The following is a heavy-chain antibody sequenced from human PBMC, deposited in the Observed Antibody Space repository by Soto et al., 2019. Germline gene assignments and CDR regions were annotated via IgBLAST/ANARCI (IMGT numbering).Heavy chain of an antibody. Sequence: ASVKVSCKASGYTFTSYGITWVRQAPGQGLEWMGWINPNSGGTNYAQKFQGRVTMTRDTSISTAYMELSRLRSDDTAVYYCARDNYDFWSGYRQNYGMDVWGQGTTVTVSS. J-gene: IGHJ6*02. V-gene: IGHV1-2*02. CDR2: INPNSGGT. CDR3: ARDNYDFWSGYRQNYGMDV. D-gene: IGHD3-3*01. CDR1: GYTFTSYG.